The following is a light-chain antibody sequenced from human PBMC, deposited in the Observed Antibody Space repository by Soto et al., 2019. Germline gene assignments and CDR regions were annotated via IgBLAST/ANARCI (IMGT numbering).Light chain of an antibody. CDR2: DAS. V-gene: IGKV3-11*01. J-gene: IGKJ2*01. Sequence: EIVLTQSPATLSLSPGERATLSCRASQSVSSYLAWYQQKPGQAPRLLIYDASNRATGIPARFSGSGSGTDFSLTISSLDPEDFPVYYCQQRSNWPPTFGQGTKLEIK. CDR1: QSVSSY. CDR3: QQRSNWPPT.